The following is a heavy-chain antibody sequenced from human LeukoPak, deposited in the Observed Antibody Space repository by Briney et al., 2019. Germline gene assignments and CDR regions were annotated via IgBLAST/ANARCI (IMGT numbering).Heavy chain of an antibody. J-gene: IGHJ5*02. CDR3: ARGGDSSGYEGRFDP. Sequence: PSETLSLTCTVSGGSLSSSSYFWGWLRQSPGKGLEWIGSISYGGGTYYNPSLKSRVTISVDTSKNQFSLKLTSVTAADTAVYYCARGGDSSGYEGRFDPWGQGTLVTVSS. D-gene: IGHD3-22*01. V-gene: IGHV4-39*07. CDR1: GGSLSSSSYF. CDR2: ISYGGGT.